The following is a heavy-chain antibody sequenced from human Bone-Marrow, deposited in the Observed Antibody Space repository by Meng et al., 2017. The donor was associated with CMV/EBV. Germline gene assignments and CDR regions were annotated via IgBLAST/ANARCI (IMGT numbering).Heavy chain of an antibody. CDR3: AKDIDSGYDYPPDYGMEV. J-gene: IGHJ6*02. CDR1: GFTFSSYG. CDR2: IWYDGSNK. V-gene: IGHV3-33*06. Sequence: GESLKISCAASGFTFSSYGLHWVRQAPGKGLEWVAVIWYDGSNKYYADSVKGRFTISKDNSKNTLYLQMNSLRAEDTAVYYCAKDIDSGYDYPPDYGMEVCGQGTTVTVSS. D-gene: IGHD5-12*01.